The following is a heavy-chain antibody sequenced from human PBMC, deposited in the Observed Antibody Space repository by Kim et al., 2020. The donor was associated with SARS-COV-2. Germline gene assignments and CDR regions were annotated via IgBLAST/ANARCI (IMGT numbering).Heavy chain of an antibody. Sequence: SETLSLTCTVSGGSISSYYWSWIRQPPGKGLEWIGYIYYSGSTNYNPSLKSRVTISVDTSKNQFSLKLSSVTAADTAVYYCARGTAVSAAPPYYYYYGM. CDR1: GGSISSYY. D-gene: IGHD2-2*01. V-gene: IGHV4-59*13. J-gene: IGHJ6*01. CDR3: ARGTAVSAAPPYYYYYGM. CDR2: IYYSGST.